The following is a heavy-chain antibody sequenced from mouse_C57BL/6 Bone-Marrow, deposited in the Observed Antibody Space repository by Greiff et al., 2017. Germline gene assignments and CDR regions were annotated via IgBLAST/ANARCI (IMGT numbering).Heavy chain of an antibody. Sequence: QVQLQQPGAELVKPGASVKLSCKASGYTFTSYWMHWVKQRPGQGLEWIGMIHPNSGSTNYNEKFKSKATLTVDKSSSTAYMQLSSLTSEDSAVYYCAEELRREDYFDYWGQGTTLTDSS. J-gene: IGHJ2*01. V-gene: IGHV1-64*01. CDR3: AEELRREDYFDY. CDR1: GYTFTSYW. CDR2: IHPNSGST. D-gene: IGHD2-4*01.